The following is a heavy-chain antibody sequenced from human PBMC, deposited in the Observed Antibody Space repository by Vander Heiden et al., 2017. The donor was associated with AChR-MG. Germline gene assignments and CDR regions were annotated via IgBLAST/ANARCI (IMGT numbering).Heavy chain of an antibody. J-gene: IGHJ4*02. CDR1: GGNFSSYA. D-gene: IGHD3-10*01. CDR3: ARDLRDLGRPHEYYFDY. V-gene: IGHV1-69*01. CDR2: IIPIFGTA. Sequence: QVQLVQSGAEVKKPGSSVKVSCKASGGNFSSYAISWVRQAPGQGLEWMGGIIPIFGTANYAQKFQGRVTITADESTSTAYMELSSLRSEDTAVYYCARDLRDLGRPHEYYFDYWGQGTLVTVSS.